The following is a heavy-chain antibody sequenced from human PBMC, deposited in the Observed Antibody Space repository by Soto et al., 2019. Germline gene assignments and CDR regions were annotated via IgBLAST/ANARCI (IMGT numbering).Heavy chain of an antibody. CDR3: ARVPKLRDYRSDYFDY. CDR2: INAGNGDT. V-gene: IGHV1-3*01. Sequence: QVQLVQSGTEMKTPGASVKISCKGSGYTFSNHAIHWVRQAPGQRLEWMGWINAGNGDTKSSQNFQARVTLTRDTSATTAYMEVSSLRSEDTAVYYCARVPKLRDYRSDYFDYWGQGTLVTVSS. CDR1: GYTFSNHA. J-gene: IGHJ4*02. D-gene: IGHD4-4*01.